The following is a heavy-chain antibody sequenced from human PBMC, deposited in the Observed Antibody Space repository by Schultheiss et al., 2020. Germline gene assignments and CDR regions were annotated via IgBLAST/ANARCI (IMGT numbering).Heavy chain of an antibody. D-gene: IGHD3-22*01. J-gene: IGHJ4*02. V-gene: IGHV1-8*01. CDR2: MNPNSGNT. CDR1: GYTFTSYD. CDR3: ARGPYYYDSSGYYNFDY. Sequence: ALVKVSCKASGYTFTSYDINWVRQATGQGLEWMGWMNPNSGNTGYAQKFKGRVTMTRNTSISTAYMELSSLRSEDTAVYYCARGPYYYDSSGYYNFDYWGQGTLVTVSS.